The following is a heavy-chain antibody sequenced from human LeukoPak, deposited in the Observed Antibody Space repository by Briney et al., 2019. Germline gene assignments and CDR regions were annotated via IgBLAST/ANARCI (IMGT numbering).Heavy chain of an antibody. V-gene: IGHV3-23*01. CDR3: AKVRDGYNSPFDY. J-gene: IGHJ4*02. CDR2: VSASGSAT. CDR1: GFTFSSYT. Sequence: GGSLRLSCAASGFTFSSYTMNWVRQAPGKGLEWVSYVSASGSATYYGDSVKGRFTISRDNSKNTLYLQMNSLRAEDTAVYYCAKVRDGYNSPFDYWGQGTLVTVSS. D-gene: IGHD5-24*01.